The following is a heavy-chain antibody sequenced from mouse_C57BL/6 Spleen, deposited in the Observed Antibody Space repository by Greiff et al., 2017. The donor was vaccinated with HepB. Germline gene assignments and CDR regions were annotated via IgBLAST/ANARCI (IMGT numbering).Heavy chain of an antibody. V-gene: IGHV1-15*01. Sequence: QVHVKQSGAELVRPGASVTLSCKASGYTFTDYEMHWVKQTPVHGLEWIGAIDPETGGTAYNQKFKGKAILTADKSSSTAYMELRSLTSEDSAVYYCTRPFLLGQDYWGQGTTLTVSS. CDR1: GYTFTDYE. J-gene: IGHJ2*01. D-gene: IGHD3-3*01. CDR3: TRPFLLGQDY. CDR2: IDPETGGT.